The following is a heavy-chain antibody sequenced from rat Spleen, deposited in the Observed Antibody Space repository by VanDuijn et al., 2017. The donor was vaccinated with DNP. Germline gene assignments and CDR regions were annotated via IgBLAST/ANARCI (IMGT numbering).Heavy chain of an antibody. V-gene: IGHV5-7*01. CDR1: GFTFSDYN. CDR2: ISYDGSST. Sequence: EVQLVESGGGLVHPGRSLKLSCAGSGFTFSDYNMVWVRQAPKKGLEWVATISYDGSSTNYRDSVKGRFTISRDNAKSTLYLQMDSLRSEDTATYYCARLAWVEGFDYWGQGVMVTVSS. CDR3: ARLAWVEGFDY. J-gene: IGHJ2*01. D-gene: IGHD1-11*01.